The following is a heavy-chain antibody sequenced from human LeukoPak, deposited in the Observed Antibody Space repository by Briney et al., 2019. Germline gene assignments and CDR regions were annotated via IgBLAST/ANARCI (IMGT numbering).Heavy chain of an antibody. J-gene: IGHJ4*02. Sequence: GGSLRLSCVASGFTFSNSWMSWVRQAPGKGLESVSGITGHSQLTYYADSVKGRFTIYRDNSKNTLYLQMNSLRAEDTALYFCAKDRIPDGMWEVDYWGQGTPVTVSS. V-gene: IGHV3-23*01. CDR3: AKDRIPDGMWEVDY. CDR2: ITGHSQLT. D-gene: IGHD1-26*01. CDR1: GFTFSNSW.